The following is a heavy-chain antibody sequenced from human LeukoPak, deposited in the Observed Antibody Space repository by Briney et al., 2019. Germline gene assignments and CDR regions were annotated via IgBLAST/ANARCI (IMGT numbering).Heavy chain of an antibody. CDR3: ARGPPMYSYGSSAYHYDYFEY. J-gene: IGHJ4*02. V-gene: IGHV3-21*01. CDR1: GFTFSSYS. Sequence: PGGSLRLSCAASGFTFSSYSMNWVRQAPGKGLEWVSSISSSSSYIYYADSVKGRFTISRDNAKNSLYLQMNSLRDDDTAIYYCARGPPMYSYGSSAYHYDYFEYWGQGTLVTVSS. D-gene: IGHD3-22*01. CDR2: ISSSSSYI.